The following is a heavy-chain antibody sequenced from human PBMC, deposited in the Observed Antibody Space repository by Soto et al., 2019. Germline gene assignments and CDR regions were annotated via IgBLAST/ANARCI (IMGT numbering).Heavy chain of an antibody. J-gene: IGHJ5*02. CDR1: GFTFSDYY. CDR2: ISSSGATI. Sequence: QVQLVESGGGLVKPGGSLRLSCAASGFTFSDYYMGWIRQAPGKGLEWISYISSSGATIYYGGSVKGRFTGARDNAQNSLYLQMNSLTAEDTAMYYCAKLPYPWGWYDPWGQGTPVTVSS. D-gene: IGHD3-9*01. V-gene: IGHV3-11*01. CDR3: AKLPYPWGWYDP.